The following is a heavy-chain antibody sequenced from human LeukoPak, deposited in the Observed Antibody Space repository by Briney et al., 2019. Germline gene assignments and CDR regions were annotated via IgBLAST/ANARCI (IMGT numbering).Heavy chain of an antibody. Sequence: SETLSLTGTVPVGPTIGYSWSWIRKPPGKGLKWIGYIYYSGSTNCNPSLKSRVTISVDTSKNQFSLKLSSVTAADTAVYYCARARLNRPDFDYWGQGTLVTVSS. CDR2: IYYSGST. V-gene: IGHV4-59*13. J-gene: IGHJ4*02. CDR3: ARARLNRPDFDY. CDR1: VGPTIGYS. D-gene: IGHD1-14*01.